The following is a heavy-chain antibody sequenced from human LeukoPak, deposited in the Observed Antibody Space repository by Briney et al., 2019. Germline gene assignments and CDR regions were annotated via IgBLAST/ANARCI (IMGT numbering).Heavy chain of an antibody. Sequence: ASVKVSCKASGYTFTSYTSSWVRQALGQGLEWMGWISPSNGNTNYAQKFHGRVTMTTDTSTNTAYMELRSLRSDDTAVYYCARNYSDLFVYWGQGNLVTVSS. CDR2: ISPSNGNT. D-gene: IGHD4-17*01. CDR1: GYTFTSYT. CDR3: ARNYSDLFVY. J-gene: IGHJ4*02. V-gene: IGHV1-18*01.